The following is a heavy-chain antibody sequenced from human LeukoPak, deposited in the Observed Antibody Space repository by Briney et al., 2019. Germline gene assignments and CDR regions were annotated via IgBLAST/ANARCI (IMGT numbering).Heavy chain of an antibody. D-gene: IGHD2-2*01. V-gene: IGHV3-48*01. CDR1: GFTFSSYS. CDR2: ISSSSSTI. Sequence: PGGSLRLSCAASGFTFSSYSMNWVRQAPGKGLEWVSYISSSSSTIYYADSVKGRFTISRDNAKNSLYLQMNSLRAGDTAVYYCAREARYCSSTSCSNMDVWGKGTTVTVSS. CDR3: AREARYCSSTSCSNMDV. J-gene: IGHJ6*03.